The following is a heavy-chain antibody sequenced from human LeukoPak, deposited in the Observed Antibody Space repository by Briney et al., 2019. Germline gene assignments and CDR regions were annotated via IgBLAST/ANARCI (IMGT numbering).Heavy chain of an antibody. CDR2: ISAYNGNT. D-gene: IGHD3-22*01. Sequence: ASVKVSCKASGYTFTSYGISWVRQAPGQGLEWMGWISAYNGNTNYAQKLQGRVTMTTDTSTSTAYMELRSLRSDDTAVYYCARWDDYYDSSGYLYWGQGTLVTVSS. CDR1: GYTFTSYG. CDR3: ARWDDYYDSSGYLY. J-gene: IGHJ4*02. V-gene: IGHV1-18*01.